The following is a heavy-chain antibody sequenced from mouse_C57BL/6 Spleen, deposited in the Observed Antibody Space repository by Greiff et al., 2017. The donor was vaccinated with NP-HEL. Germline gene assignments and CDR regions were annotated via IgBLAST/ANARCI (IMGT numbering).Heavy chain of an antibody. CDR1: GFTFSSYA. Sequence: EVMLVESGGGLVKPGGSLKLSCAASGFTFSSYAMSWVRQTPEKRLEWVATISDGGSYTYYPDNVKGRFTISRDNAKNNLYLQMSHLKSEDTAMYYCARGMASDYWGQGTTLTVSS. D-gene: IGHD2-10*02. V-gene: IGHV5-4*03. CDR3: ARGMASDY. J-gene: IGHJ2*01. CDR2: ISDGGSYT.